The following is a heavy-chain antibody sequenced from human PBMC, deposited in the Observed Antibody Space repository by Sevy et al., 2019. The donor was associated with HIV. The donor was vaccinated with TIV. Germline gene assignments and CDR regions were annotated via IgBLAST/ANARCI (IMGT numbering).Heavy chain of an antibody. V-gene: IGHV3-23*01. J-gene: IGHJ4*02. Sequence: GESLKISCEASGFTFSNYAMSWVRQAPGKGLEWVSAIGGRDTGTDDADSVKGRFTISRDNSRNTLFLQMNSLRAEDTAVYYCATVKDDSSGYRFDYWGQGTLVTVSS. CDR3: ATVKDDSSGYRFDY. CDR2: IGGRDTGT. CDR1: GFTFSNYA. D-gene: IGHD3-22*01.